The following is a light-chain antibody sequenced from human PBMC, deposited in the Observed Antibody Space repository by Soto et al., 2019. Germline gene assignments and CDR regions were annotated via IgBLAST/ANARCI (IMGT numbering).Light chain of an antibody. Sequence: IVLTESPVSRAVSRAERSTLSCGASDGVGRSLAWFQQRPGQAPRLLLYGASTRATGIPDRFSGSGSGTDFTLTITGLEPEDFAVFYCQQYGSSLPWTFGQGTKVDIK. CDR1: DGVGRS. CDR2: GAS. J-gene: IGKJ1*01. CDR3: QQYGSSLPWT. V-gene: IGKV3-20*01.